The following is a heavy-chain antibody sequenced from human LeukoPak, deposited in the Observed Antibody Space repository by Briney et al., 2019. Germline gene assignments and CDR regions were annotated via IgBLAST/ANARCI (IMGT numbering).Heavy chain of an antibody. J-gene: IGHJ3*01. CDR1: GFTFSDHF. CDR2: ISSSGSSA. D-gene: IGHD6-6*01. CDR3: ARERYSRSSHDALDL. V-gene: IGHV3-21*01. Sequence: NSGGSLRLPCVASGFTFSDHFMNWVRQAPGKGLEWVSSISSSGSSALYADSLRGRFTISRDNAKNSLYLQMNSLRPGDTAVYYCARERYSRSSHDALDLWGQGTMVTVSS.